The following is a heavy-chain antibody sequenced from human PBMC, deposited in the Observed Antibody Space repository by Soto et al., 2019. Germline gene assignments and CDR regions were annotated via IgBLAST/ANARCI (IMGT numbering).Heavy chain of an antibody. CDR3: ARDLRGRNYFDY. V-gene: IGHV3-23*01. J-gene: IGHJ4*02. CDR1: GLTFNNDA. Sequence: GGSLRLSCAASGLTFNNDAMTWVRQAPGKGLEWVSGIVGSGGPTYYADSVKGRFTISRDDSKNTVFLQMNSLRAEDTAVYYSARDLRGRNYFDYWGQGALVTVSS. D-gene: IGHD2-15*01. CDR2: IVGSGGPT.